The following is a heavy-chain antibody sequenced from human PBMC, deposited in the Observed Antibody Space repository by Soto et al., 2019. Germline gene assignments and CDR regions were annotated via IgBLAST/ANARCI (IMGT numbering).Heavy chain of an antibody. D-gene: IGHD6-6*01. CDR3: ARGYILEQLGDF. Sequence: GASVKVSCKASGYTFTVYYMHWVRQAPGQRLEWMGWINAGNGNTKYSQKFQGRVTMTRDTSASTAYMELSSLRSEDTAVYYCARGYILEQLGDFWGQGTLVTVSS. V-gene: IGHV1-3*01. CDR2: INAGNGNT. J-gene: IGHJ4*02. CDR1: GYTFTVYY.